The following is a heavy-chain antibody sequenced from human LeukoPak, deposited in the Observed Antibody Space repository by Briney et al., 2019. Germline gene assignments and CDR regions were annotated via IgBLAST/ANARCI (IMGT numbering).Heavy chain of an antibody. V-gene: IGHV3-7*01. Sequence: PGGSLRLSCAASGFTFGSYWMSWVRQAPGKGLGGVPKIKQDGSEKYYVDSVKGRFTIPRDNAKNSLYLQMNSLRAEDTAVYYCARVGPGTTALPTPLDDAFDIWGQGTMVTVSS. CDR2: IKQDGSEK. CDR1: GFTFGSYW. CDR3: ARVGPGTTALPTPLDDAFDI. J-gene: IGHJ3*02. D-gene: IGHD1-1*01.